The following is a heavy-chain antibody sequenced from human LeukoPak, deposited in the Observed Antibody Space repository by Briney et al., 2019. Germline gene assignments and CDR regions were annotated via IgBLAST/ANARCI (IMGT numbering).Heavy chain of an antibody. CDR1: GYIVTSYD. CDR2: MNPNSGNT. D-gene: IGHD3-16*02. CDR3: ARLFGDYVWGSYRYSVSDWFDP. Sequence: ASVKVSCKASGYIVTSYDINWVRQATGQGLEWMGWMNPNSGNTGYAQKFQGRVTMTRNTSISTAYMELSSLRSEDTAVYYCARLFGDYVWGSYRYSVSDWFDPWGQGTLVTVSS. V-gene: IGHV1-8*01. J-gene: IGHJ5*02.